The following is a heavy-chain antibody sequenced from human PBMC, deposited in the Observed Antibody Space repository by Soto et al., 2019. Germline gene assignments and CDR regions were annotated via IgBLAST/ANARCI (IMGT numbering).Heavy chain of an antibody. V-gene: IGHV3-48*02. CDR3: AREGKCYDSSGFGAFDI. J-gene: IGHJ3*02. Sequence: GGSLRLSCAASGFTFSSYSMNWVRQAPGKGLEWVSYISSSSSTIYYADSVKGRFTISRDNAKNSLYLQMNSLRDEDTAVYYCAREGKCYDSSGFGAFDIWGQGTMVTVSS. CDR1: GFTFSSYS. D-gene: IGHD3-22*01. CDR2: ISSSSSTI.